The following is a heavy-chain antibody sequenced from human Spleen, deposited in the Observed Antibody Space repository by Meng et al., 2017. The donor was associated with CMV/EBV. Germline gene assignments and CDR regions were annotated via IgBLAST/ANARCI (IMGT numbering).Heavy chain of an antibody. CDR1: GGSISSGDYY. J-gene: IGHJ4*02. CDR2: IYYSGST. V-gene: IGHV4-30-4*08. CDR3: ARLVATNYYFDY. Sequence: TVSGGSISSGDYYWSWIRQPPGKGLEWIGYIYYSGSTYYNPSLKSRVTISVDTSKNQFSLKLSSVTAADTAVYYCARLVATNYYFDYWGQGTLVTVSS. D-gene: IGHD5-12*01.